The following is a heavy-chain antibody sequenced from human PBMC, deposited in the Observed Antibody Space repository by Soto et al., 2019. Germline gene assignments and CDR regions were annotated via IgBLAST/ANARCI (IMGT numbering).Heavy chain of an antibody. D-gene: IGHD6-19*01. CDR3: ARVVSSGWTRGFDY. V-gene: IGHV4-30-4*01. Sequence: SETLSLTCTVSGGSISSGDYYWSWIRQPPGKGLEWIGYIYYSGSTYYNPSLKSRVTISVDTSKNQFSLKLSSVTAADTAVYYCARVVSSGWTRGFDYWGQATLVTVSS. CDR2: IYYSGST. J-gene: IGHJ4*02. CDR1: GGSISSGDYY.